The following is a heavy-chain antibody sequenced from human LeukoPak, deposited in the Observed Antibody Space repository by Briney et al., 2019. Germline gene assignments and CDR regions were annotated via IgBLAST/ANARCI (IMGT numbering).Heavy chain of an antibody. CDR1: GGSISSSDYY. V-gene: IGHV4-39*01. D-gene: IGHD5-12*01. CDR3: ARGLTRGYTYGGCFDP. CDR2: RST. J-gene: IGHJ5*02. Sequence: PSETLSLTCTVSGGSISSSDYYWGWIRQPPGKGLEWIASRSTYYSPSLKIGVTISVNTSKNQSTLQLRSVTATDTAVYYCARGLTRGYTYGGCFDPWGQGTLVTVSS.